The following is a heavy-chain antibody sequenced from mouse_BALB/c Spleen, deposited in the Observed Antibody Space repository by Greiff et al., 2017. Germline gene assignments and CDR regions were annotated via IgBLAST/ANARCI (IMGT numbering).Heavy chain of an antibody. J-gene: IGHJ2*01. CDR1: GFAFSSYD. D-gene: IGHD1-1*01. V-gene: IGHV5-12-1*01. CDR3: ARRYITTGFDY. CDR2: ISSGGGST. Sequence: EVQGVESGGGLVKPGGSLKLSCAASGFAFSSYDMSWVRQTPEKRLEWVAYISSGGGSTYYPDTVKGRFTISRDNAKNTLYLQMSSLKSEDTAMYYCARRYITTGFDYWGQGTTLTVSS.